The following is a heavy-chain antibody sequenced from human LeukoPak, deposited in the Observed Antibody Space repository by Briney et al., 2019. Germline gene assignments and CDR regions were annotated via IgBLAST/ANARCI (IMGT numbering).Heavy chain of an antibody. CDR2: INPASGGT. V-gene: IGHV1-2*02. CDR1: GYTFTAYY. Sequence: ASVKVSCKPSGYTFTAYYLHWVRQAPGQGLEWMGWINPASGGTHYAQKFQDRVTMTRDTSINTAYVELSRLTSDDTAVYYCAREGIAEPDTNWFDPWGQGTLVTVSS. CDR3: AREGIAEPDTNWFDP. D-gene: IGHD6-13*01. J-gene: IGHJ5*02.